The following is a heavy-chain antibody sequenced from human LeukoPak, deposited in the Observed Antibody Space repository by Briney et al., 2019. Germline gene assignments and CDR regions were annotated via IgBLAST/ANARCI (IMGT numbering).Heavy chain of an antibody. CDR1: GFTFSSYW. J-gene: IGHJ4*02. CDR2: IKQDGSEK. V-gene: IGHV3-7*01. D-gene: IGHD3-10*01. CDR3: ARGSRWFGELLTPDY. Sequence: GGSLRLSCAASGFTFSSYWMSWVRQAPGKGLEWVANIKQDGSEKYYVDSVKGRFTISRDNAKNSLYLQMNSLRAEDTAVYYCARGSRWFGELLTPDYWGQGTLVTVSS.